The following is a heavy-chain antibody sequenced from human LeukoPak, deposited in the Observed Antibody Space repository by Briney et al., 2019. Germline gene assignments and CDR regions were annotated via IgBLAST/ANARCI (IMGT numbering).Heavy chain of an antibody. D-gene: IGHD2-21*02. J-gene: IGHJ3*02. CDR1: GFSFNDYV. CDR2: IWHDGRDK. V-gene: IGHV3-33*01. CDR3: ARVRGDVHAFDI. Sequence: GGSLRLSCAASGFSFNDYVMHWVRQAPGKGMEWVALIWHDGRDKYYADSVKGRFIISRDNSKNTLSLQLNSLRVEDTAVYSCARVRGDVHAFDIWGQGTMVPVSS.